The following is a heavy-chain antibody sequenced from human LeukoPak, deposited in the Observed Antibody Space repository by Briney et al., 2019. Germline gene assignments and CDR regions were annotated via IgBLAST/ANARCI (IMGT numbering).Heavy chain of an antibody. CDR2: IYYSGST. CDR3: ARWRLHPSGAFEI. CDR1: GGSISSSSYY. D-gene: IGHD5-24*01. V-gene: IGHV4-39*01. J-gene: IGHJ3*02. Sequence: PSETLSLTCTVSGGSISSSSYYWGWIRQPPGKGLEWIGSIYYSGSTYYNPSLKSRVTISVDTSKNQFSLKLSSVTAADTAVYYCARWRLHPSGAFEIWGQGTMVTVSS.